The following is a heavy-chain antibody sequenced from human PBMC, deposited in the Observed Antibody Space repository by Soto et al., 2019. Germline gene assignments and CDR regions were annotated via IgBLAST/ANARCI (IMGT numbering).Heavy chain of an antibody. CDR2: IYPGDSDT. V-gene: IGHV5-51*01. CDR3: ARVHIVTTMGFDY. J-gene: IGHJ4*02. Sequence: GESLKISCKGSGYSFTNYWIGWVRQLPGKGLEWMGIIYPGDSDTRYSPSFQGQVIISADKSINTAYLQWSSLKASDTAMYYCARVHIVTTMGFDYWAQGTLVTVSS. D-gene: IGHD5-12*01. CDR1: GYSFTNYW.